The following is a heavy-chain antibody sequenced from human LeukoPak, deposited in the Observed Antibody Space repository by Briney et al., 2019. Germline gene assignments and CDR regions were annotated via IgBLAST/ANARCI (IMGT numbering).Heavy chain of an antibody. Sequence: SETLSLTCTVSGGSISSSSYYWGWIRQPPGKGLEWIANIYYSGSTYLNPSLKSRVTISIDTSKNQFSLKLSSVTAADTAVYYCATVHYYYDSSGYYSGAFDIWGQGTMVTVSS. CDR1: GGSISSSSYY. CDR2: IYYSGST. J-gene: IGHJ3*02. CDR3: ATVHYYYDSSGYYSGAFDI. D-gene: IGHD3-22*01. V-gene: IGHV4-39*07.